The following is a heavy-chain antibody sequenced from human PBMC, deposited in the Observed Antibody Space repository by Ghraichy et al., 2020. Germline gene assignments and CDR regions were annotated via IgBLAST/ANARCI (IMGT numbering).Heavy chain of an antibody. D-gene: IGHD3-16*01. J-gene: IGHJ4*02. Sequence: SVKVSCKASGGTFSSYAISWVRQAPGQGLEWMGRIIPILGIANYAQKFQGRVTITADKSTSTAYMELSSLRSEDTAVYYCARDSPGDSIDYWGQGTLVTVSS. CDR2: IIPILGIA. V-gene: IGHV1-69*04. CDR1: GGTFSSYA. CDR3: ARDSPGDSIDY.